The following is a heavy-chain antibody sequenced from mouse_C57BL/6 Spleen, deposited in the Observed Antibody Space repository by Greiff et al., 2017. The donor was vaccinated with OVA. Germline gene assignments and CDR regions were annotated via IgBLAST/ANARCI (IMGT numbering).Heavy chain of an antibody. J-gene: IGHJ2*01. CDR1: GYAFSSSW. CDR3: ARRGLYGSSYDFDY. D-gene: IGHD1-1*01. CDR2: IYPGDGDT. Sequence: QVQLQQSGPELVKPGASVKISCKASGYAFSSSWMNWVKQRPGKGLEWIGRIYPGDGDTNYNGKFKGKATLTADKSSSTAYMQLSSLTSEDSAVYFCARRGLYGSSYDFDYWGQGTTLTVSS. V-gene: IGHV1-82*01.